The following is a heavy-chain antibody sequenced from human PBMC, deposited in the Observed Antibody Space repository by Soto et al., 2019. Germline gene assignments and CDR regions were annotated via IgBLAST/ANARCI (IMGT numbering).Heavy chain of an antibody. CDR3: ARGGYSGSYLPDYFDY. J-gene: IGHJ4*02. D-gene: IGHD1-26*01. Sequence: SQTLSLTCAISGDSVSSNSAAWNWIRQSPSRGLEWLGRTYYRSKWYNDYAVSVKSRITINPDTSKNQFSLQLNSVTPEDTAVYYCARGGYSGSYLPDYFDYWGQGTLVTVSS. CDR1: GDSVSSNSAA. CDR2: TYYRSKWYN. V-gene: IGHV6-1*01.